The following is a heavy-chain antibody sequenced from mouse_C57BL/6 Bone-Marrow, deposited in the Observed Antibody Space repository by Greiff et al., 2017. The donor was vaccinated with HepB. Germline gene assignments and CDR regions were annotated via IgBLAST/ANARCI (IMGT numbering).Heavy chain of an antibody. CDR3: ARKEDDGYWYFDV. CDR2: ISSGSSTI. CDR1: GFTFSDYG. D-gene: IGHD2-3*01. V-gene: IGHV5-17*01. Sequence: DVKLVESGGGLVKPGGSLKLSCAASGFTFSDYGMHWVRQAPEKGLEWVAYISSGSSTIYYADTVKGRFTISRDNAKNTLFLQMTSLRSEDTAMYYCARKEDDGYWYFDVWGTGTTVTVSS. J-gene: IGHJ1*03.